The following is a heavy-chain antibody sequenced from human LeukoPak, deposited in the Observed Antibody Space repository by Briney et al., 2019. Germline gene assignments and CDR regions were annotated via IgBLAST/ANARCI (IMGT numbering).Heavy chain of an antibody. CDR2: IYYSGST. D-gene: IGHD3-9*01. J-gene: IGHJ6*02. Sequence: SETLSLTCTVSGGSISSYYWSWIRQPPGKGLERIGYIYYSGSTNYNPSLKSRVTISVDTSKNQFSLKLSSVTAADTAVYYCARGWLSQLYYYYGMDVWGQGTTVTVSS. CDR3: ARGWLSQLYYYYGMDV. CDR1: GGSISSYY. V-gene: IGHV4-59*01.